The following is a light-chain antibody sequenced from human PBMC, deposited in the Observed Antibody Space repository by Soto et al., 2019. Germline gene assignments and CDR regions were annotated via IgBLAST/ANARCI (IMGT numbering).Light chain of an antibody. J-gene: IGLJ2*01. V-gene: IGLV2-14*01. CDR2: DVS. Sequence: QSVLTQPASVSGSPGQSITISCTGTSSDVGDYNFVSWYQQHPGKAPQLMIYDVSNRPSGVSNRFSGSKSGNTASLTISGLQAEDEGDYYCNSYTSSSTLILGGGTKLTVL. CDR3: NSYTSSSTLI. CDR1: SSDVGDYNF.